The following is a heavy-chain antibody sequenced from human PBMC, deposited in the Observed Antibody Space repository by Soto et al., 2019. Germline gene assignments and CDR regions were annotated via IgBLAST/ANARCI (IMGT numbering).Heavy chain of an antibody. CDR3: AHSFQLRIFDF. V-gene: IGHV2-5*02. Sequence: QITLKESGPTLVKPTQTLTLACDFSGFSLSTNGVGVGWIRQPPGKALEWLALIYWDDDKRYSPSLKDRLSITKDTSKNQVVLTMTNLDPVDTAPYYCAHSFQLRIFDFWGPGTLVTVSS. CDR2: IYWDDDK. CDR1: GFSLSTNGVG. D-gene: IGHD3-10*01. J-gene: IGHJ4*02.